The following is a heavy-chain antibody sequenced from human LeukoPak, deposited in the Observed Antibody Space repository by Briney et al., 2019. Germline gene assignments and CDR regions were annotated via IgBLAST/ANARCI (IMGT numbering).Heavy chain of an antibody. CDR1: GYTFTGYY. CDR2: INPNSGGT. CDR3: ARDEGYGSGSYYNDYYYYYYMDV. J-gene: IGHJ6*03. Sequence: ASVKVSCKASGYTFTGYYMHWVRQAPGQGLEWMGWINPNSGGTNYAQKFQGRVTMTRDTSISIAYMELSRLRSDDTAVYYCARDEGYGSGSYYNDYYYYYYMDVWGKGTTVTVSS. D-gene: IGHD3-10*01. V-gene: IGHV1-2*02.